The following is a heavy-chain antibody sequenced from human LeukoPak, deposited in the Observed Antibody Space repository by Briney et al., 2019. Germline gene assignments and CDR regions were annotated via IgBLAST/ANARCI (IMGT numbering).Heavy chain of an antibody. D-gene: IGHD4-17*01. CDR3: ARDLRGLPDAY. CDR1: GFTFSTYS. CDR2: ISTSSSYI. J-gene: IGHJ4*02. Sequence: PGGSLRLSCAASGFTFSTYSMNWVRQAPGKGLEWVSSISTSSSYIYYADSVKGRFTISRDNSKNTLYLQMNSLRAEDTAVYYCARDLRGLPDAYWGQGTLVTVSS. V-gene: IGHV3-21*01.